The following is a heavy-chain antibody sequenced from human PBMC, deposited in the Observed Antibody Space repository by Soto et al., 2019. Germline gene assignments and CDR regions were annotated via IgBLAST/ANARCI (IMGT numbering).Heavy chain of an antibody. CDR1: GCTFSSYA. CDR2: IITIYGTA. J-gene: IGHJ3*02. Sequence: QVQLVQSGAEVKKPGSSVKVSCKASGCTFSSYAMNWVRQAPGQGLEWMGGIITIYGTANYAQKFQGRVTITADKSTSTANMELSSMRPEDTAVYYCSRVLGDSGSSHDAIDIWGQGTMVTVSS. V-gene: IGHV1-69*06. CDR3: SRVLGDSGSSHDAIDI. D-gene: IGHD1-26*01.